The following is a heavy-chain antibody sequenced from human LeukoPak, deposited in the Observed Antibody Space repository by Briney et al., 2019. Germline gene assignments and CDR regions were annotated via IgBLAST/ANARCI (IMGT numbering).Heavy chain of an antibody. Sequence: SGGSLRLSCAASGFIFSSYAMSWVRQAPGKGLEWVSGISGSGGSTYYADSVKGRFTISRDNSTNTLSLQMTSLRAEDTAIYYCAKDGDYYDSDAYSSFFDYWGQGTLVTVSS. D-gene: IGHD3-22*01. CDR1: GFIFSSYA. J-gene: IGHJ4*02. V-gene: IGHV3-23*01. CDR3: AKDGDYYDSDAYSSFFDY. CDR2: ISGSGGST.